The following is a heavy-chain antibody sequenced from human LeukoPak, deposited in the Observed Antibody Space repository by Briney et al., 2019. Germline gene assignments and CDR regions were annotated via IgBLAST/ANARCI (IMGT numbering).Heavy chain of an antibody. J-gene: IGHJ4*02. V-gene: IGHV1-2*02. D-gene: IGHD4-17*01. CDR1: VYTFTRCY. CDR2: INPNSCGT. CDR3: GRHRMTTAKLCYFDY. Sequence: GSSVTVSYKPSVYTFTRCYMHWVRQAPRQGLAWMGWINPNSCGTNYAHDLQGRSTMISETAISTAYMELSRLSSDDTAVFYCGRHRMTTAKLCYFDYWGEGSLVTVSS.